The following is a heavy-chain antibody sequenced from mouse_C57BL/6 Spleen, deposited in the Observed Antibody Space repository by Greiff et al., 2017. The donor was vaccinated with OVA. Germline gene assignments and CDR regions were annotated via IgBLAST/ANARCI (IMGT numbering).Heavy chain of an antibody. CDR2: INYDGSST. V-gene: IGHV5-16*01. J-gene: IGHJ2*01. D-gene: IGHD4-1*01. Sequence: DVKLVESEGGLVQPGSSMKLSCTASGFPFSDYYMAWVRQVPEKGLEWVANINYDGSSTYYLDSLKSRFIISRDNAKNILYLQMSSLKSEDTATYYCARGVLGAYFDYWGQGTTLTVSS. CDR1: GFPFSDYY. CDR3: ARGVLGAYFDY.